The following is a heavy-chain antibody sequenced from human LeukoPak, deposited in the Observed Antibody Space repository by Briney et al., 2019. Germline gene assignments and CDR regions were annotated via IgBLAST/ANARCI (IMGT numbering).Heavy chain of an antibody. Sequence: GGSLRLSCAAFGFTFSSYAMSWVRQAPGKGLEWVSAISGSGGSTYYADSVKGRFTISRDNSKNTLYLQMNNLRAEDTAVYYCARVRVTGETDYWGQGTLVTVSS. CDR2: ISGSGGST. V-gene: IGHV3-23*01. J-gene: IGHJ4*02. D-gene: IGHD7-27*01. CDR3: ARVRVTGETDY. CDR1: GFTFSSYA.